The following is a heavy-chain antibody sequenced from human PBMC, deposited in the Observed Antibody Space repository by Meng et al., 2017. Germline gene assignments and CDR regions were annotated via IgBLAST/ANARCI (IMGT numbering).Heavy chain of an antibody. D-gene: IGHD3-22*01. V-gene: IGHV2-5*02. Sequence: QITLKESGPTLVKYTQTLTLTCTFSGFSLSTSGVGVGWIRQPPGKALEWLALFYWDDDKRYSPSLKSRLTITKDTSTNQVVLTMTNMDPVDTATYHCARLYYSDGSGFRFDYWGQGTLVTVSS. J-gene: IGHJ4*02. CDR1: GFSLSTSGVG. CDR2: FYWDDDK. CDR3: ARLYYSDGSGFRFDY.